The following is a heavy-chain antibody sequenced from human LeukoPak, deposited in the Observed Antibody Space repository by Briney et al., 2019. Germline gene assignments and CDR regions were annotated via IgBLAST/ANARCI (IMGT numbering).Heavy chain of an antibody. D-gene: IGHD5-18*01. CDR3: AKDRSYGYTRGAFDI. V-gene: IGHV3-20*04. CDR2: LNWNGDNT. J-gene: IGHJ3*02. Sequence: GGSLGLSCAASGFTFHDHGMSWVRQVPGKGLEWVSALNWNGDNTGYADSVKGRFTISRDNAKNSLYLQMYSLRAEDMALYYCAKDRSYGYTRGAFDIWGQGTMVTASS. CDR1: GFTFHDHG.